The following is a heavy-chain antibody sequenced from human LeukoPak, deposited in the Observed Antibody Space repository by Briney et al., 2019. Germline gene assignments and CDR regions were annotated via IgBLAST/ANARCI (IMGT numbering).Heavy chain of an antibody. D-gene: IGHD3-10*01. V-gene: IGHV3-33*01. J-gene: IGHJ6*02. CDR2: IWYDGSNK. Sequence: GRSLRLSCAASGFTFSSYGMHWVRQAPGKGLEWVAVIWYDGSNKYYADSVKGRFTISRDNPKNTLYLQMNSLRAEDTAVYYCARDIAYGSGSYYSYYYYYGMDVWGQGTTVTVSS. CDR3: ARDIAYGSGSYYSYYYYYGMDV. CDR1: GFTFSSYG.